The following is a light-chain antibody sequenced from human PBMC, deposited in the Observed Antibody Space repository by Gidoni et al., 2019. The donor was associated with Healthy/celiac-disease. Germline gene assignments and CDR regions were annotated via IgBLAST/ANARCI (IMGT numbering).Light chain of an antibody. J-gene: IGKJ1*01. CDR3: QQSYSTFWT. V-gene: IGKV1-39*01. CDR1: QSISSY. CDR2: AAS. Sequence: DFQMTQSPSSLSASVGDRVTITCRASQSISSYLNWYQQKPGKAPKLLIYAASSLQSGVPSRFSGSGSGTDFTLTISSLQPEDFATYYCQQSYSTFWTFGQGTKVEIK.